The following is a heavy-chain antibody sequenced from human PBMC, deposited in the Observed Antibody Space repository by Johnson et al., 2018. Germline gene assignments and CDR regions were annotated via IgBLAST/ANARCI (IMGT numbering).Heavy chain of an antibody. CDR2: ISGSGAGGGSSP. CDR1: GFPFTTYA. J-gene: IGHJ4*02. D-gene: IGHD4-17*01. CDR3: ARRSTAVTSVDY. Sequence: VQLVQSGGGLVQPGGSMRLSCAASGFPFTTYAMSWVRQAPGKGLEWVSAISGSGAGGGSSPSYADSVKGRFTTTRDNSKKTLYLQMNSLRAEDTAEYYCARRSTAVTSVDYWGQGTLVTVSS. V-gene: IGHV3-23*04.